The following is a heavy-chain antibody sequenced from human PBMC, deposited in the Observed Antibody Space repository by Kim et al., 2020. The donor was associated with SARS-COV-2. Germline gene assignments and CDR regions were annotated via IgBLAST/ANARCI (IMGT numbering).Heavy chain of an antibody. D-gene: IGHD3-3*01. CDR2: IYYSGST. CDR3: ARSMPMDYYDFWSYYYGMDV. Sequence: SETLSLTCTVSGGSVSSGSYYWSWIRQPPGKGLEWIGYIYYSGSTNYNPSLKSRVTISVDTSKNQFSLKLSSVTAADTAVYYCARSMPMDYYDFWSYYYGMDVWGQGTTVTVSS. J-gene: IGHJ6*02. V-gene: IGHV4-61*01. CDR1: GGSVSSGSYY.